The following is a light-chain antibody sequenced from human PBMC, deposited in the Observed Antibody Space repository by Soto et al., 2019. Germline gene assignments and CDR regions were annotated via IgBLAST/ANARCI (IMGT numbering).Light chain of an antibody. CDR3: NSYSSSTTLVV. V-gene: IGLV2-14*01. CDR1: SSDIGTYNY. Sequence: QSALTQPASVSGSPGQSITISCTGTSSDIGTYNYVSWYQQHPGKAPKLMISEVSNRPSGVSNRFSGSKSGNTASLTISGLLAEDEADYYCNSYSSSTTLVVFGGGTKLTVL. J-gene: IGLJ2*01. CDR2: EVS.